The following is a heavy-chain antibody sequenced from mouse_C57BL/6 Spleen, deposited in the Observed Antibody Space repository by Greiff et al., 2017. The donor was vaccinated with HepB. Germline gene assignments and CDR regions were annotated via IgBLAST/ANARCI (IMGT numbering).Heavy chain of an antibody. CDR1: GYTFTDYY. CDR2: INPNNGGT. D-gene: IGHD2-2*01. J-gene: IGHJ2*01. CDR3: ARFGYDHFDY. V-gene: IGHV1-26*01. Sequence: EVQLQQSGPELVKPGASVKISCKASGYTFTDYYMNWVKQSHGKSLEWIGDINPNNGGTSYNQKFKGKATLTVDKSSSTAYMELRSLTSEDSSVYYCARFGYDHFDYWGQGTTLTVSS.